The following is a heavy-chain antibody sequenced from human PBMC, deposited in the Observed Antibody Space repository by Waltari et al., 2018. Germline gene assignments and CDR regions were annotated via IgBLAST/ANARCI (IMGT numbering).Heavy chain of an antibody. D-gene: IGHD6-13*01. CDR2: INHSGST. Sequence: QVQLQQWGAGLLKPSATLSLTCAVYGGSFSGYYWSWIRQPPGKGLEWIGEINHSGSTNYNPSLKSRVTISVDTSKNQFSLKLSSVTAADTAVYYCARGTRWIIAAAGNYFDYWGQGTLVTVSS. CDR3: ARGTRWIIAAAGNYFDY. J-gene: IGHJ4*02. V-gene: IGHV4-34*01. CDR1: GGSFSGYY.